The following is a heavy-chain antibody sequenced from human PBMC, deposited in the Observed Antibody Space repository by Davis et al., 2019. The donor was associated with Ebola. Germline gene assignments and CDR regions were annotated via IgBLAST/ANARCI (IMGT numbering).Heavy chain of an antibody. V-gene: IGHV3-23*01. CDR1: GFTFSSYA. D-gene: IGHD5-18*01. Sequence: GESLKISCAASGFTFSSYAMSWVRQAPGKVLELFSAISGSGGSTYYADSVKGRFTISRDNAKNSLYLQMNSLRAEDTAVYYCARVSWIQLWLLDYWGQGTLVTVSS. CDR3: ARVSWIQLWLLDY. J-gene: IGHJ4*02. CDR2: ISGSGGST.